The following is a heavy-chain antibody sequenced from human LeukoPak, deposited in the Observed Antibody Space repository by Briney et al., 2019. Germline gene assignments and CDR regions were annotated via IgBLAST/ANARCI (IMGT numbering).Heavy chain of an antibody. V-gene: IGHV1-18*01. J-gene: IGHJ4*02. D-gene: IGHD2-21*02. CDR2: ISAYNGNT. CDR3: ARETLCGGDCYSPAGG. CDR1: GYTFTSYG. Sequence: ASVKVSCKASGYTFTSYGISWVRQAPGQGLEWMGWISAYNGNTNYAQKLQGRVTMTTDTSTSTAYMELRSLRSDDTAVYYCARETLCGGDCYSPAGGWGQGTLVTVSS.